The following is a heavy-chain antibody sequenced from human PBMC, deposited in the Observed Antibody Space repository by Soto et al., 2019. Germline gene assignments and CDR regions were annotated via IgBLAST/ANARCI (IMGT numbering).Heavy chain of an antibody. Sequence: SETLSLTCTVSGDSINRGDYYWSWLRQPPGKCLEWIGYIHHSGDTYYKSSLKSRLTISLDTSKNQFSLDLTSVTAADTAVYYCARDQRPRGSYWRLSFYGLDVWGQGTTVTVYS. V-gene: IGHV4-30-4*01. D-gene: IGHD1-26*01. J-gene: IGHJ6*02. CDR1: GDSINRGDYY. CDR3: ARDQRPRGSYWRLSFYGLDV. CDR2: IHHSGDT.